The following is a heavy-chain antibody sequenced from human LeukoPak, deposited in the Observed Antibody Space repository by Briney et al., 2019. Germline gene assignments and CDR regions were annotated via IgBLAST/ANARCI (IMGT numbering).Heavy chain of an antibody. CDR1: GYTLTELS. D-gene: IGHD3-10*01. V-gene: IGHV1-24*01. Sequence: EASVKVSCKVSGYTLTELSMHWVRQAPGKGLEWMGGFDPEDGETIYAQKFQGRVTMTEDTSTDTAYMELSSLRSEDTAVYYCATDFRGAFMVRGALIYWGQGTLVTVSS. J-gene: IGHJ4*02. CDR2: FDPEDGET. CDR3: ATDFRGAFMVRGALIY.